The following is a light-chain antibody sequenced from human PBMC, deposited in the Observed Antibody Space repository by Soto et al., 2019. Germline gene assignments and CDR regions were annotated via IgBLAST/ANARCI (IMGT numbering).Light chain of an antibody. CDR3: QQYNNWPLT. J-gene: IGKJ4*01. V-gene: IGKV3-15*01. CDR2: GAS. CDR1: QSVSSN. Sequence: EIVMTQSPATLSVSPGERATLSCRASQSVSSNLAWYQQKPGQAPRLLIYGASTRATGIPARFSGSGSGTEFTLTLSSLQSEDFAVYYCQQYNNWPLTFGGATKVEIK.